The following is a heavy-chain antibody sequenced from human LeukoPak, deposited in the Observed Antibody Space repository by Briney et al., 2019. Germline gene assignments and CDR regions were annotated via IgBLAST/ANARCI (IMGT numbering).Heavy chain of an antibody. Sequence: EGSLRLSCAASGFTFSSYAMQWVRQAPGKGLEWVAVISYDGSNKYYADSVKGRFTISRDNSKNTLYLQMNSLRAEDTAVYYCARPIVVPAADYYYYYGMDVWGQGTTVTVSS. CDR3: ARPIVVPAADYYYYYGMDV. CDR2: ISYDGSNK. J-gene: IGHJ6*02. D-gene: IGHD2-2*01. CDR1: GFTFSSYA. V-gene: IGHV3-30-3*01.